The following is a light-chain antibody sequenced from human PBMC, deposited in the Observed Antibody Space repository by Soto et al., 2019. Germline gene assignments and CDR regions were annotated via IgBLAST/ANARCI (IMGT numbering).Light chain of an antibody. Sequence: EVVMTQSPATLSVSPGERATLSCRASQNVNANLAWYQQKPGQAPRLLIHGASTRATGIPARFSGSGFGTEFILTISSLQSKDFAVYYCQQYNTWLWTFGQGTKVEGK. J-gene: IGKJ1*01. V-gene: IGKV3-15*01. CDR1: QNVNAN. CDR2: GAS. CDR3: QQYNTWLWT.